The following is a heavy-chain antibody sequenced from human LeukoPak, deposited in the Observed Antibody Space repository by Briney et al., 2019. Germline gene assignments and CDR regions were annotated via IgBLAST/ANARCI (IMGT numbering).Heavy chain of an antibody. CDR1: GYTFTSYA. CDR2: INTNTGDP. Sequence: ASVKVSCKASGYTFTSYAMNWVRQAPGQGLEWMGWINTNTGDPTYAQGFTGRFVFSLDTSVSTAYLQISSLKAEDTAVYYCARPPTDYKAVARSGHWFDPWGQGTLVTVSS. CDR3: ARPPTDYKAVARSGHWFDP. V-gene: IGHV7-4-1*02. J-gene: IGHJ5*02. D-gene: IGHD6-19*01.